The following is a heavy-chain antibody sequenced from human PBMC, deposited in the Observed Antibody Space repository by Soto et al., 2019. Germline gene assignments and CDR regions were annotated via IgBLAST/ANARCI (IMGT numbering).Heavy chain of an antibody. Sequence: EVQLVESGGGLVKPGGSLRLSCAASGFTFSSYSMDWVRQAPGKGLEWVSSISSSSSYIYYADSVKGRFTISRDNAKNSLYLQMNSLRAEDTAVYYCARKMAADIDAFDIWGQGTMVTVSS. CDR3: ARKMAADIDAFDI. D-gene: IGHD6-13*01. J-gene: IGHJ3*02. CDR1: GFTFSSYS. V-gene: IGHV3-21*01. CDR2: ISSSSSYI.